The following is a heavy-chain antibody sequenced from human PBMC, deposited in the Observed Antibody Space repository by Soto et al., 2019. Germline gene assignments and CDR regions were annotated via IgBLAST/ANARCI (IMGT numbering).Heavy chain of an antibody. J-gene: IGHJ3*02. CDR3: EKDLRSTGSSAFDI. CDR2: ISGSGGST. D-gene: IGHD4-17*01. V-gene: IGHV3-23*01. CDR1: GFTFSSYA. Sequence: EVQLLESGGGLVQPGGSLGLSCAAYGFTFSSYAMRWVRQAPGKGLEWVSAISGSGGSTYYADSVKGRFTISRDNSKNTLYLPMNSLIAEDTAVYYCEKDLRSTGSSAFDIWGQGTIFDVSS.